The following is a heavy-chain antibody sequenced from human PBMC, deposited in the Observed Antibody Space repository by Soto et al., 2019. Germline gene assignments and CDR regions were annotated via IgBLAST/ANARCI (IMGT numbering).Heavy chain of an antibody. CDR1: GFTFSSYS. CDR2: ISSSSSYI. J-gene: IGHJ3*02. Sequence: GGSLRLSCAASGFTFSSYSMNWIRQAPGKGLEWVSSISSSSSYIYYADSVKGRFTISRDNAKNSLYLQMNSLRAEDTAVYYCARDSTTVTSYDAFDTWGQGTMVTVSS. CDR3: ARDSTTVTSYDAFDT. D-gene: IGHD4-17*01. V-gene: IGHV3-21*01.